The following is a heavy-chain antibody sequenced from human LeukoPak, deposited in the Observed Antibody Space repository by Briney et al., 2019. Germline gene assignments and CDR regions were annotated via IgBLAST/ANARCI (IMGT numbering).Heavy chain of an antibody. CDR1: GYTFTSYD. CDR3: ASGVIVGATSFDY. Sequence: SVKVSCKASGYTFTSYDINWVRQATGQGLEWMGWMNPNSGNTGYAQKFQGRVTITRNTSISTAYMELSSLRSEDTAVYYCASGVIVGATSFDYWGQGTLVTVSS. V-gene: IGHV1-8*03. D-gene: IGHD1-26*01. J-gene: IGHJ4*02. CDR2: MNPNSGNT.